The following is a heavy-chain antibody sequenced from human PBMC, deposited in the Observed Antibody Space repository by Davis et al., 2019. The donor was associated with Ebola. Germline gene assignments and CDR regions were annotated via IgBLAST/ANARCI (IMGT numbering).Heavy chain of an antibody. D-gene: IGHD6-13*01. Sequence: ASVKVSCKASGYTFTSYGISWVRQAPGQGLEWMGWISAYNGNTNYAQKLQGRVTMTTDTSTSTAYMELRSLRSDDTAVYYCARDRGLIAVAGTFDYWGQGTLVTVSS. CDR3: ARDRGLIAVAGTFDY. V-gene: IGHV1-18*01. CDR1: GYTFTSYG. J-gene: IGHJ4*02. CDR2: ISAYNGNT.